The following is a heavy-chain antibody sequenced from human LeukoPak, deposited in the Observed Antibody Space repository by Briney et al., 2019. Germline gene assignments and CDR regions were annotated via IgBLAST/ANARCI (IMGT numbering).Heavy chain of an antibody. Sequence: GGSLRLSCAASGFTFSSYAISWVRQAPGKGLEWVSAIIGSGGSTYYADSVKGRFTISRDNSKNTLYLQMNSLRAEDTAVYYCAKGGDIVVVPAAAFDYWGQGTLVTVSS. J-gene: IGHJ4*02. CDR3: AKGGDIVVVPAAAFDY. V-gene: IGHV3-23*01. CDR1: GFTFSSYA. CDR2: IIGSGGST. D-gene: IGHD2-2*01.